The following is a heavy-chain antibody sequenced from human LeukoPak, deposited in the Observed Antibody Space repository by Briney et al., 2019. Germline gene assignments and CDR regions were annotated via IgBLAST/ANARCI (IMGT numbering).Heavy chain of an antibody. J-gene: IGHJ3*02. CDR2: TWYDESNK. V-gene: IGHV3-33*01. CDR1: GFIFSNYG. D-gene: IGHD2-21*02. CDR3: ARDLWCGADCYGTFDM. Sequence: GRSLRLSCAASGFIFSNYGMHWVRQAPGKGLEWVALTWYDESNKYYADSVKGRFTISRDNSKNTLYLQMNSLRAEDTAVYYCARDLWCGADCYGTFDMWGQGTMVSVSS.